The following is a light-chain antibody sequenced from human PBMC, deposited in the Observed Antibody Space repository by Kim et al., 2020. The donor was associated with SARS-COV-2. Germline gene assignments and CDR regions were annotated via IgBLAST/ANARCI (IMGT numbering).Light chain of an antibody. CDR2: KDS. CDR3: QSADSSGTYVV. V-gene: IGLV3-25*03. Sequence: PGQSARAPCAGEALPKQYAYWYQQKPGQAPVLVIYKDSERTSGIPERFSGSSSGTTVTLTISGVQAEDEADYYCQSADSSGTYVVFGGGTQLTVL. CDR1: ALPKQY. J-gene: IGLJ2*01.